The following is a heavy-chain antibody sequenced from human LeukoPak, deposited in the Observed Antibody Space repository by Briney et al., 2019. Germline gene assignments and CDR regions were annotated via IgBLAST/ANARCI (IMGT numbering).Heavy chain of an antibody. J-gene: IGHJ6*02. CDR3: VRDRGEWIDQYYGTDV. CDR1: GGTFSSYA. D-gene: IGHD3-10*01. Sequence: ASVKVSCKASGGTFSSYAISWVRQAPGQGLEWMGGIIPIFGTANYAQKFQGRVTITADESTSTAYMELSSLRSEDTAVYYCVRDRGEWIDQYYGTDVWGQGTTVTVSS. CDR2: IIPIFGTA. V-gene: IGHV1-69*13.